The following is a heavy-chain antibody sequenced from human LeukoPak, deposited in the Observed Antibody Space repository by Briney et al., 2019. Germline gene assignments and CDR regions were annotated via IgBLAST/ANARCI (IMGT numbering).Heavy chain of an antibody. J-gene: IGHJ6*04. V-gene: IGHV3-7*01. CDR3: ETFEGVVPGGLLL. CDR2: IKKDGSEK. D-gene: IGHD2-2*01. CDR1: GFTSSSFW. Sequence: GGSLRLSCVASGFTSSSFWMSWVRRPPGKGREWVANIKKDGSEKEYVDSVKGRFRIFRDNANHSVFLQMNSLRAEDTAVYYCETFEGVVPGGLLLWGKGATVIVSS.